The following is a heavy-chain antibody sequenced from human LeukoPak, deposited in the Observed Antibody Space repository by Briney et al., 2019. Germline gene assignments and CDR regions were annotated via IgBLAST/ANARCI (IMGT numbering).Heavy chain of an antibody. CDR2: INHSGST. J-gene: IGHJ6*03. CDR3: ARAVVITVLRLYYYMDV. D-gene: IGHD3-22*01. V-gene: IGHV4-34*01. CDR1: GGSFSGYY. Sequence: SETLPLTCAVYGGSFSGYYWSWIRQPPGKGLEWIGEINHSGSTNYNPSLKSRVTISVDTSKNQFSLKLSSVTAADTAVYYCARAVVITVLRLYYYMDVWGKGTTVTVSS.